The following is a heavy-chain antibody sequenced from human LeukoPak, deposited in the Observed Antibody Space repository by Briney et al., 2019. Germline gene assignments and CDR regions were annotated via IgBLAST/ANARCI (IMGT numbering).Heavy chain of an antibody. CDR1: GGTFSSYA. V-gene: IGHV1-69*01. CDR3: ARDEMTTVVPDY. J-gene: IGHJ4*02. CDR2: IVPIFGTP. Sequence: SVKVSCKASGGTFSSYAISWVRQAPGQGLEWMGGIVPIFGTPNYAQKFQGRVTITADESTSTAYMELSSLRSEDTAVYYCARDEMTTVVPDYWGQGTLVTVSS. D-gene: IGHD4-23*01.